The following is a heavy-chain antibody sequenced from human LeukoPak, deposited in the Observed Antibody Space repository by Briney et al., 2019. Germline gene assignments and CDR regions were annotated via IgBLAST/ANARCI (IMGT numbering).Heavy chain of an antibody. CDR3: ARRSLLMGATAYYFDY. V-gene: IGHV4-4*02. D-gene: IGHD1-26*01. CDR1: GGSISSSNW. J-gene: IGHJ4*02. Sequence: SGTLSLTCAVSGGSISSSNWWSWVRQPPGKGLEWIGSIYYSGSTYYNPSLKSRVTISVDTSKNQFSLKLSSVTAADTAVYYCARRSLLMGATAYYFDYWGQGTLVTVSS. CDR2: IYYSGST.